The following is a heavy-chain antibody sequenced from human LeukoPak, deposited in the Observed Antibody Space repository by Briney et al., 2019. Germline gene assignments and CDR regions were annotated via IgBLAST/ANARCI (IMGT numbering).Heavy chain of an antibody. D-gene: IGHD2-15*01. V-gene: IGHV1-18*01. J-gene: IGHJ5*02. CDR2: ISAYNGNT. CDR3: ARHEMYCSGGSCYRVWFDP. Sequence: ASVKVSCKASGYTFTSYGISWVRQAPGQGLEWMGWISAYNGNTNYAQKLQGRVTMTTDTSTSTAYMELRSLRSDDTAVYYCARHEMYCSGGSCYRVWFDPWGQGTLVTVSS. CDR1: GYTFTSYG.